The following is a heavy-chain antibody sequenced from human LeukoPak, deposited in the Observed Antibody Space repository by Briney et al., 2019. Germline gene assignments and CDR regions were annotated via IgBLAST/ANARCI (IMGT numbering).Heavy chain of an antibody. CDR3: ARDASYGDYVVYYYYMDV. CDR2: ISSSGSTI. J-gene: IGHJ6*03. CDR1: GFTFSDYY. V-gene: IGHV3-11*04. Sequence: PGGSLRLSCAASGFTFSDYYMSWIRQAPGKGLEWVSYISSSGSTIYYADSVKGRFTISRDNAKNSLYLQMNSLRAEDTAVYYCARDASYGDYVVYYYYMDVWGKGTTVTVSS. D-gene: IGHD4-17*01.